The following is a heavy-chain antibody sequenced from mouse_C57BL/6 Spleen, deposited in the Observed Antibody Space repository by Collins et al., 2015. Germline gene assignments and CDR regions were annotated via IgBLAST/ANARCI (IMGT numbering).Heavy chain of an antibody. CDR3: RSVDWDAMDY. J-gene: IGHJ4*01. D-gene: IGHD4-1*01. Sequence: EVKLLQSGGGLVQPGGSLKLSCAASGIDFSRYWMSWVRRAPGKGLEWIGEINPDSSTINYAPSLKDKFIISRDNAKNTLYLQMSKVRSEDTALYYCRSVDWDAMDYWGQGTSVTVSS. V-gene: IGHV4-1*01. CDR1: GIDFSRYW. CDR2: INPDSSTI.